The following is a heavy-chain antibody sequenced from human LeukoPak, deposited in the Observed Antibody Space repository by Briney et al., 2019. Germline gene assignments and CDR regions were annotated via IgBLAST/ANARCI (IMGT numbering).Heavy chain of an antibody. Sequence: SETLSLTCAVSGGSISSGGYSWSWIRQPPGKGLEWIGYIYYSGSTYYNPSLKSRVTISVDTSKNQFSLKLSSVTAADTAVYYCARRFRAGPIDYWGQGTLVTVSS. CDR3: ARRFRAGPIDY. J-gene: IGHJ4*02. CDR2: IYYSGST. D-gene: IGHD1-1*01. V-gene: IGHV4-30-4*07. CDR1: GGSISSGGYS.